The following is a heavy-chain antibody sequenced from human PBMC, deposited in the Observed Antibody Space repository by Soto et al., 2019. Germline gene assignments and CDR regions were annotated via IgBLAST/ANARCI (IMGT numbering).Heavy chain of an antibody. CDR2: IHYSGST. CDR1: GGSVRSNPYY. J-gene: IGHJ4*02. V-gene: IGHV4-61*01. D-gene: IGHD2-8*01. Sequence: SETLSLTCSVSGGSVRSNPYYWTWLRQPPGKGLEWIGYIHYSGSTNYNPSLKSRVTISVDMSKNQFSLKLSSVTAADTAYFSLYWGQGTPVTVSS. CDR3: Y.